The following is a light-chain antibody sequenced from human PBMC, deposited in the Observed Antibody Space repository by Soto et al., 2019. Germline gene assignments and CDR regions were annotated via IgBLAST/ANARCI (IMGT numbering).Light chain of an antibody. Sequence: QSALTQPASVSGSPGQTITISCTGTSSDVGGYDYVSWHQHHPGKAPKLMVYDVSKRPSGVSNRFSGSKSGNTASLTISGLQDEDDADYYCSSKSGSTGVFGTGTKVTVL. V-gene: IGLV2-14*03. J-gene: IGLJ1*01. CDR1: SSDVGGYDY. CDR3: SSKSGSTGV. CDR2: DVS.